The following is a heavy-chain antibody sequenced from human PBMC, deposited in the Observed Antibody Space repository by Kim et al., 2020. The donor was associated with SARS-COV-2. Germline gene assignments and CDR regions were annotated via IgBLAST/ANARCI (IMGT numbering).Heavy chain of an antibody. CDR3: ARLPHDSSGYVDC. CDR2: VYHSGST. CDR1: GGSISNSFNY. V-gene: IGHV4-39*01. J-gene: IGHJ4*02. D-gene: IGHD3-22*01. Sequence: SETLSLSCTVSGGSISNSFNYWGWIRQRPGKGLEWIGSVYHSGSTYDSPSLKGRVTVSVDTSKNQFSLKVTSVTAADTAVYFCARLPHDSSGYVDCWGQGILVTVSS.